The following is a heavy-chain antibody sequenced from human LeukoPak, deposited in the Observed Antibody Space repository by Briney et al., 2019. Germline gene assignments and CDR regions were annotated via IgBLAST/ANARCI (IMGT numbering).Heavy chain of an antibody. V-gene: IGHV4-30-2*01. CDR1: GGSISSGGDS. D-gene: IGHD3-16*01. J-gene: IGHJ6*02. CDR3: ARQFGRGPQRYGIDV. CDR2: IFHGGST. Sequence: SQTLSLTCAVSGGSISSGGDSWSWIRRPPGKGLEWIGYIFHGGSTYYNPSLKSRLTISVDRSRNQFSLKLSSVTVADTAVYYCARQFGRGPQRYGIDVWGQGTTVTVSS.